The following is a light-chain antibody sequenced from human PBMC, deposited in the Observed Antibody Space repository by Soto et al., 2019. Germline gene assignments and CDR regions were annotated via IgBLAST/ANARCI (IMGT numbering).Light chain of an antibody. CDR1: QSIISDS. J-gene: IGKJ1*01. CDR3: HHYGRSPGT. CDR2: GAS. Sequence: EIVLTQSPGTLSFSPGERATLSCRASQSIISDSLAWYQQKPGQAPRLLIYGASSRATGIPDMFSGSASGTDFTLTVSRLEPEDFAVFYCHHYGRSPGTFGQGTKVEIK. V-gene: IGKV3-20*01.